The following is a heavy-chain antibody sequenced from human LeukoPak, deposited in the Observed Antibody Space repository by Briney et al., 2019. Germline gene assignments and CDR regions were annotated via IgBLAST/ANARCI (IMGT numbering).Heavy chain of an antibody. V-gene: IGHV3-15*07. CDR1: GFIFSNVW. CDR2: IKSEDDGGTI. D-gene: IGHD4-17*01. J-gene: IGHJ4*02. Sequence: GGSLRLSCAASGFIFSNVWMNWVRQAPGKGLEWVGRIKSEDDGGTIDYAPPVQGRFTVSRDDSKNMVYLQMDSLKTEDSAIYYCATGIDYGGGYWGQGTRVIVSS. CDR3: ATGIDYGGGY.